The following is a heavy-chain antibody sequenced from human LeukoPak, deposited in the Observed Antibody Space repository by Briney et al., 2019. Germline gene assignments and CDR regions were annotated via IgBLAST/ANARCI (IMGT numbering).Heavy chain of an antibody. CDR1: GGSISSSSYY. D-gene: IGHD1-1*01. CDR3: ASLETGTTPYYYYYMDV. V-gene: IGHV4-39*07. J-gene: IGHJ6*03. Sequence: SETLSLTCTVSGGSISSSSYYWGWIRQPPGKGLEWIGSIYYSGSTYYNPSLKSRVTISVDTSKNQFSLKLSSVTAADTAVYYCASLETGTTPYYYYYMDVWGKGTTVTISS. CDR2: IYYSGST.